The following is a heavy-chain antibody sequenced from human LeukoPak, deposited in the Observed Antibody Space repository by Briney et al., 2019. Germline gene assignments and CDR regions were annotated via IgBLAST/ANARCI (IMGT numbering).Heavy chain of an antibody. Sequence: GASVKVSCKASGYTFTDYSMHWVRQAPGQGHEWMGWINPETGGTNYAQKFQGRVTMTSDTSITTAYLELSSLRSDDTAVYFCAPGSMTYDYWGQGTLVTVSS. CDR3: APGSMTYDY. CDR1: GYTFTDYS. J-gene: IGHJ4*02. V-gene: IGHV1-2*02. D-gene: IGHD3-10*01. CDR2: INPETGGT.